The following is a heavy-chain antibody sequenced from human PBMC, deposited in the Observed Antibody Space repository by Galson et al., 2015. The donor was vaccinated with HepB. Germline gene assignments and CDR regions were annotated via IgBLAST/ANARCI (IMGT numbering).Heavy chain of an antibody. CDR2: IIPIFGTA. J-gene: IGHJ4*02. CDR1: GGTFSSYA. V-gene: IGHV1-69*13. CDR3: ARQFEATPTSLDY. D-gene: IGHD5-12*01. Sequence: SVKVSCKASGGTFSSYAISWVRQAPGQGLEWMGGIIPIFGTANYAQKFQGRVTITADESTSTAYMELSSLRSEDTAVYYCARQFEATPTSLDYWGQGTLVTVSS.